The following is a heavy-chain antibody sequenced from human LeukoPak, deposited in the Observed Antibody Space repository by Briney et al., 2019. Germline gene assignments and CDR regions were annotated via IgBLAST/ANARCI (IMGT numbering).Heavy chain of an antibody. Sequence: GASVKVSCKASGYTFTGYYMHWVRQAPGQGLEWMGWINPNSGGTNYAQKFQGRVTMTRDTSISTAYMELSRLRSDDTAVYYCARGSIAARQDWFDPWGQGTLVTVSS. J-gene: IGHJ5*02. V-gene: IGHV1-2*02. CDR3: ARGSIAARQDWFDP. D-gene: IGHD6-6*01. CDR2: INPNSGGT. CDR1: GYTFTGYY.